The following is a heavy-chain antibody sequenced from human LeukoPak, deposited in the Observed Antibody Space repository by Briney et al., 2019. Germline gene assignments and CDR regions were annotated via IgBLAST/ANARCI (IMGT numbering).Heavy chain of an antibody. CDR1: GFTFDTYA. V-gene: IGHV3-33*08. CDR2: IRYDGSNK. D-gene: IGHD6-19*01. J-gene: IGHJ4*02. CDR3: ARDEVASTFYYFDY. Sequence: GGSLRLSCAASGFTFDTYAMHWVRQAPGKGLEWVAVIRYDGSNKYFADSVRGRFTISRDNSKNTLYLQMNSLRAEDTAVYYCARDEVASTFYYFDYWGQGTLVTVSS.